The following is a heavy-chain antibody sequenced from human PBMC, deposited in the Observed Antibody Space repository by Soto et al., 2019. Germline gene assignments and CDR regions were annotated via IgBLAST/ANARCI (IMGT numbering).Heavy chain of an antibody. CDR1: GGSISSGGYY. CDR3: ARGNSPHRGYDPYFDY. D-gene: IGHD5-12*01. Sequence: SETLSLTCTVSGGSISSGGYYWSWIRQHPGKGLEWIGYIYYSGSTYYNPSLKSRVTISVDTSKNQFSLKLSSVTAADTAVYYCARGNSPHRGYDPYFDYWGQGTLVTVS. J-gene: IGHJ4*02. CDR2: IYYSGST. V-gene: IGHV4-31*03.